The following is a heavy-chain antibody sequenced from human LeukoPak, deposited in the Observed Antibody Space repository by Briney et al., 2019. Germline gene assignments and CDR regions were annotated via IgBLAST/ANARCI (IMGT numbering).Heavy chain of an antibody. Sequence: GGSLRLSCAASGFTFSSYDMHWVRQATGKGLEWVSAIGTAGDTYYPGSVKGRFTISRDNSKNTVFLQMNSLRADDTAVYYCAKVGSTVTTYYYYYMDVWGKGTTVTVSS. V-gene: IGHV3-13*01. CDR3: AKVGSTVTTYYYYYMDV. CDR1: GFTFSSYD. CDR2: IGTAGDT. J-gene: IGHJ6*03. D-gene: IGHD4-11*01.